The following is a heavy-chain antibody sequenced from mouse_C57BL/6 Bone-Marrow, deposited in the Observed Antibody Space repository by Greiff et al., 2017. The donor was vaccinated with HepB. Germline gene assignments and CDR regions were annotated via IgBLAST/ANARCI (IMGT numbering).Heavy chain of an antibody. CDR2: IHPRSGNT. CDR3: ARWLMDY. Sequence: QLKESGAELARPGASVKLSCKASGYTFTSYGISWVKQRTGQGLEWIGEIHPRSGNTYYNEQFKGKATLTADKSSSTAYMELRRLTSEDSAVYCCARWLMDYWGQGTSVTVSS. J-gene: IGHJ4*01. CDR1: GYTFTSYG. D-gene: IGHD3-3*01. V-gene: IGHV1-81*01.